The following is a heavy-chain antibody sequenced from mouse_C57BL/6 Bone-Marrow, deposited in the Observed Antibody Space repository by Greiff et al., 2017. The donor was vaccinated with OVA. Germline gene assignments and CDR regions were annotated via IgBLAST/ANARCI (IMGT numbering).Heavy chain of an antibody. Sequence: EVQLQQSGPELVKPGASVKISCKASGYTFTDYYMNWVKQSHGKSLEWIGDINPNNGGTSYNQKFKGKATLTVDKSSSTAYMELRSLTSEDSAVYYYARWAYGSSYGSYWYFDVWGTGTTVTVSS. CDR3: ARWAYGSSYGSYWYFDV. J-gene: IGHJ1*03. CDR1: GYTFTDYY. CDR2: INPNNGGT. D-gene: IGHD1-1*01. V-gene: IGHV1-26*01.